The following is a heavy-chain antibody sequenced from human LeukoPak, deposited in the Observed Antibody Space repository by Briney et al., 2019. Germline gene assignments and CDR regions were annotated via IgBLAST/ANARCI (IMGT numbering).Heavy chain of an antibody. CDR1: GGSIKSNNW. D-gene: IGHD6-6*01. V-gene: IGHV4-4*02. Sequence: NPSGTLSLTCAVSGGSIKSNNWWSWVRQPPGKGLEWIGEIYHSGSTNYNPSLESRVTVSVDKSKNQFSLDLSSVTAADTAVYYCARDLSESSSFGSWGQGSLVTVSS. CDR3: ARDLSESSSFGS. J-gene: IGHJ4*02. CDR2: IYHSGST.